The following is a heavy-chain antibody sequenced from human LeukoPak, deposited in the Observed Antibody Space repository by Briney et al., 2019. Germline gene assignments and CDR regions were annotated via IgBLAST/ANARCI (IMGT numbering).Heavy chain of an antibody. J-gene: IGHJ5*02. CDR1: GYTFTKQW. V-gene: IGHV5-51*01. CDR2: IYPGDSDT. Sequence: GESLKISCKGSGYTFTKQWIGWVRQMPGKGLEWLGSIYPGDSDTRYSPSFQGEVTISADKSINTAYLQWGSLKASDSAMYYCAASASGYFDAFDTWGQGTLVTVSP. CDR3: AASASGYFDAFDT. D-gene: IGHD3-9*01.